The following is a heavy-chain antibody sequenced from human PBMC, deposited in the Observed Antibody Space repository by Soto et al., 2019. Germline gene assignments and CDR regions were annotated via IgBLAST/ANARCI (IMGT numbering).Heavy chain of an antibody. V-gene: IGHV3-7*01. J-gene: IGHJ5*02. D-gene: IGHD3-10*01. CDR3: ARDRITMVRGVLAEFDP. CDR1: GFTFSSYW. CDR2: IKQDGSEK. Sequence: GSLRLSCAASGFTFSSYWMSWVRQAPGKGLEWVANIKQDGSEKYYVDSVKGRFTISRDNAKNSLYLQMNSLRAEDTAVYYCARDRITMVRGVLAEFDPWGQGTLVTVSS.